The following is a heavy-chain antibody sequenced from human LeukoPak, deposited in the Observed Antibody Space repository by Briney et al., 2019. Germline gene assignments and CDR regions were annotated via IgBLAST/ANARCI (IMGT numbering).Heavy chain of an antibody. V-gene: IGHV1-2*06. D-gene: IGHD1-26*01. CDR3: ARWRLVGATRVFGY. CDR2: INPNSGGT. CDR1: GYTFTGYY. J-gene: IGHJ4*02. Sequence: WASVKVSCKASGYTFTGYYMHWVRQAPGQGLEWMGRINPNSGGTNYAQKFQGRVTMTRDTSISTAYMELSRLRSDDTAVYYCARWRLVGATRVFGYWGQGTLVTVSS.